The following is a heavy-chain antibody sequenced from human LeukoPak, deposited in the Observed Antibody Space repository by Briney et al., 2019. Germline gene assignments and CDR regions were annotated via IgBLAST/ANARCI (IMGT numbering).Heavy chain of an antibody. CDR3: AKHRGYDFWSGYWNYFDY. V-gene: IGHV3-7*03. D-gene: IGHD3-3*01. J-gene: IGHJ4*02. CDR2: MNQDGSAK. CDR1: GFTFSRYW. Sequence: GGSLRLSCAASGFTFSRYWLSWVRQAPGKGLEWVANMNQDGSAKYYVDSVKGRFTISRDNAKNSLYLQMNSLRAEDTAVYYCAKHRGYDFWSGYWNYFDYWGQGTLVTVSS.